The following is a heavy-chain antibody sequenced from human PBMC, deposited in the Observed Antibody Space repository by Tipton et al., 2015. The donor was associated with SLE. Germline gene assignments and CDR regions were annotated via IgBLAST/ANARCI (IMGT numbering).Heavy chain of an antibody. J-gene: IGHJ3*02. Sequence: SGFTFRTYAMNWVRQAPGKGLEWVSTIYRGGSTYYADSVKGRFTISRDNSKNTLDLQMNNLRTEDTAVYYCAKDMDSSSWGAFDIWGQGTTVTVSS. CDR3: AKDMDSSSWGAFDI. D-gene: IGHD6-13*01. V-gene: IGHV3-23*03. CDR2: IYRGGST. CDR1: GFTFRTYA.